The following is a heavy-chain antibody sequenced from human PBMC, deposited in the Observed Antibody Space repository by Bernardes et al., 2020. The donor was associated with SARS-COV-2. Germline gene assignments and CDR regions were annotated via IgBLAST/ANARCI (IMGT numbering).Heavy chain of an antibody. CDR3: AIPPTNYDRYGMDV. J-gene: IGHJ6*02. CDR1: GYTFTGYY. CDR2: INPNSGGT. D-gene: IGHD3-22*01. Sequence: ASVKVSCKASGYTFTGYYIHWVRQAPGQGLEWMGWINPNSGGTNYAQKFQGSVTMTRDTSISTAYMELRRLTSDDTAVYYCAIPPTNYDRYGMDVWGQGTTVTVSS. V-gene: IGHV1-2*02.